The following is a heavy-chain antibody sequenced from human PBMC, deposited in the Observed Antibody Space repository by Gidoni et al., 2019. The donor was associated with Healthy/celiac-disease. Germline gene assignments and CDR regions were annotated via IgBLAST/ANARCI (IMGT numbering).Heavy chain of an antibody. CDR1: GGSISRYY. CDR3: ARDKGSGWYNIDNWFDP. CDR2: IYTSGST. Sequence: QVQLQESGPGLVKPSETLSRTCTVSGGSISRYYWSWIRQPAGKGLEWIGRIYTSGSTNYHPSLKSRVTMSVDTSKNQFSLKLSSVTAADTAVYYCARDKGSGWYNIDNWFDPWGQGTLVTVSS. J-gene: IGHJ5*02. V-gene: IGHV4-4*07. D-gene: IGHD6-19*01.